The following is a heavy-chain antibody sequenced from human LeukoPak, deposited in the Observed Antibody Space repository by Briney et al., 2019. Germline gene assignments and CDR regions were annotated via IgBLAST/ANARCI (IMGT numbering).Heavy chain of an antibody. V-gene: IGHV3-20*04. CDR1: GFTFDDYG. D-gene: IGHD6-19*01. Sequence: GGSLRLSCAASGFTFDDYGMSWVRQAPGKGLEWVSGINWNGGSTGYADSVKGRFTISRDNAKNSLYLQMNSLRAEDTALYYCVRDSSGWYGFDPWGQGTLVTVSS. CDR2: INWNGGST. J-gene: IGHJ5*02. CDR3: VRDSSGWYGFDP.